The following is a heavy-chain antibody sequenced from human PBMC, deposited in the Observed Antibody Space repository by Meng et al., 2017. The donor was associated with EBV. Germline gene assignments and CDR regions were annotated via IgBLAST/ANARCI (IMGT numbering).Heavy chain of an antibody. Sequence: LVYYGTDVQKPGAAVNVACTCSGYTSTCNNMHWVRQAPGTGIGWMGRINPISGGTNYAQKFQGRVTMTRDTSISTAYMELSRLRSDDTAVYYCARVGIAVAGTGYYWGQGTLVTVSS. CDR1: GYTSTCNN. CDR2: INPISGGT. D-gene: IGHD6-19*01. J-gene: IGHJ4*02. V-gene: IGHV1-2*06. CDR3: ARVGIAVAGTGYY.